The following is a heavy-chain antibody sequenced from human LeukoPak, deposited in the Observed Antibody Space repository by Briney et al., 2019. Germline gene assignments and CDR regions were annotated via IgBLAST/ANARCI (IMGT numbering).Heavy chain of an antibody. V-gene: IGHV3-74*01. CDR3: AREGRELYDFWSGYHYYFDY. Sequence: PGGSLRLSCAASGFTFSSYWMHWVRQAPGKGLVWVSRINSDGSSTSYADSVKGRFTISRDNAKNTLYLQMNSLRAEDTAVYYCAREGRELYDFWSGYHYYFDYWGQGTLVTVSS. CDR1: GFTFSSYW. J-gene: IGHJ4*02. CDR2: INSDGSST. D-gene: IGHD3-3*01.